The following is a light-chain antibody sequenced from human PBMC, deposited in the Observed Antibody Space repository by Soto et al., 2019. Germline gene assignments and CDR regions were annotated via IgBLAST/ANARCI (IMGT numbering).Light chain of an antibody. Sequence: QLVLTQSPSASASLGASVKLTCTLRSGHSSYTIAWHQQQPEKGPRYLMTLNSDGSHSKGDGIPDRFSGSSSGAERYLTISSLQYEDEADYYCQTWGTGIRVFGGGTQLTVL. CDR2: LNSDGSH. CDR3: QTWGTGIRV. J-gene: IGLJ2*01. CDR1: SGHSSYT. V-gene: IGLV4-69*01.